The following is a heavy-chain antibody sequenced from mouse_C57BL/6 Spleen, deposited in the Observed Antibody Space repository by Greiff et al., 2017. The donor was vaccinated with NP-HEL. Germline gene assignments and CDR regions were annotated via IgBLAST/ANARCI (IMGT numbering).Heavy chain of an antibody. CDR3: ARSGGIYYDYVWYFEV. CDR1: GYTFTSYW. Sequence: VQLQQSGAELVKPGASVKLSCKASGYTFTSYWMHWVKQRPGQGLEWIGMLHPNSGSTNYNEKFKSKPTLTVDKSSSTAYMQLSSLTSEDSAVYYCARSGGIYYDYVWYFEVWGTETTVTVSS. J-gene: IGHJ1*03. V-gene: IGHV1-64*01. D-gene: IGHD2-4*01. CDR2: LHPNSGST.